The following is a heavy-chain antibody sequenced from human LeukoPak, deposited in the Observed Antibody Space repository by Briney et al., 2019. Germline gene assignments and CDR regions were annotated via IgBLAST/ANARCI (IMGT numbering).Heavy chain of an antibody. CDR1: GGSFSGYY. Sequence: SETLSLTCAVYGGSFSGYYWSWIRQPPGKGLEWIGEINHSGSTNYNPSLKSRVTISVDTYKNQFSLKLSSVTAADTAVYYCARAGLVRGVPYWGQGTLVTVSS. J-gene: IGHJ4*02. D-gene: IGHD3-10*01. V-gene: IGHV4-34*01. CDR2: INHSGST. CDR3: ARAGLVRGVPY.